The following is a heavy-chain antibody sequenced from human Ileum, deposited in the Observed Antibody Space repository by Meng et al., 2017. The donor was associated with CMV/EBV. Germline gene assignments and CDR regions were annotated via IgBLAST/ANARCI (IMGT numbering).Heavy chain of an antibody. CDR1: GFTFDDYA. Sequence: SLKISCAASGFTFDDYAMHWVRQAPGKGLEWVSGIYGKTNGTGYADSVKGRFTISRDNAKNSLYLQMNSLRAEDTALYYCAKDRVDSSSSHFDYWGQGTLVTVSS. D-gene: IGHD6-6*01. V-gene: IGHV3-9*01. J-gene: IGHJ4*02. CDR3: AKDRVDSSSSHFDY. CDR2: IYGKTNGT.